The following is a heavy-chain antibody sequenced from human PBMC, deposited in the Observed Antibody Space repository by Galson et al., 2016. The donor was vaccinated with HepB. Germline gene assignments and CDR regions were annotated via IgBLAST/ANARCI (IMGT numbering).Heavy chain of an antibody. CDR1: GFTFGNYA. CDR3: TTRWFDP. V-gene: IGHV3-49*03. CDR2: IRSEPYGGTT. J-gene: IGHJ5*02. Sequence: SLRLSCAASGFTFGNYAMSWFRQAPGKGLEWVSFIRSEPYGGTTEYAASVKGRFTISRDDSKSIVYLQMDSLKAEDTAVYYCTTRWFDPWGQGTLVTVSS.